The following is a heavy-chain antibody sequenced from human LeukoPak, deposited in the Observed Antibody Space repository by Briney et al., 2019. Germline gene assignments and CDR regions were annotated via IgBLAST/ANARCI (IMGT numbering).Heavy chain of an antibody. CDR1: GDSVTSGGYY. CDR2: IYYTGST. J-gene: IGHJ4*02. CDR3: ARSGLYYPGSGSFDY. D-gene: IGHD3-10*01. V-gene: IGHV4-31*03. Sequence: SQTLSLTCTVSGDSVTSGGYYWNWIPQPPVKGLEWIGYIYYTGSTKYNPSHKSRINISADTSKNQFSLKLKSVTAADTAIYCARSGLYYPGSGSFDYWGQGALVTVSS.